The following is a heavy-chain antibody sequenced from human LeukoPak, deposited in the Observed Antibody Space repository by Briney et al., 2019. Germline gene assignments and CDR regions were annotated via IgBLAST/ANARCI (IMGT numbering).Heavy chain of an antibody. CDR3: ARVDYGSGSYYYYYYMDV. CDR2: INTNTGNP. D-gene: IGHD3-10*01. V-gene: IGHV7-4-1*02. CDR1: GYTFTSYA. J-gene: IGHJ6*03. Sequence: ASVKVSCKASGYTFTSYAMNWVRQAPGQGLEWMGWINTNTGNPTYAQGFTGRFVFSLDTSVSTAYLQINSLKAEDTAVYYCARVDYGSGSYYYYYYMDVWGKGTTVTVSS.